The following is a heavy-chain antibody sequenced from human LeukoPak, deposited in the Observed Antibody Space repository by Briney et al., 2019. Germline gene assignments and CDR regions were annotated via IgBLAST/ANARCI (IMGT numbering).Heavy chain of an antibody. V-gene: IGHV4-31*03. CDR2: IYYSGST. CDR3: ARGSVAYYDFWSGYLPTDNWFDP. J-gene: IGHJ5*02. D-gene: IGHD3-3*01. Sequence: PSETLSLTCTVSGGSISSGGYYWSWIRQHPGKGLEWIGYIYYSGSTYYNPSLESRVTISVDTSKNQFSLKLSSVTAADTAVYYCARGSVAYYDFWSGYLPTDNWFDPWGQGTLVTVSS. CDR1: GGSISSGGYY.